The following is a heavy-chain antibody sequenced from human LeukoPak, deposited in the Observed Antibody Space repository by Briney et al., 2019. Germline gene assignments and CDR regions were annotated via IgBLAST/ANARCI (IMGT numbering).Heavy chain of an antibody. CDR2: IYYSGST. CDR3: ARANLGGYDFWSGYQAFDI. Sequence: PSETLSLTCTVSGGSITSYYWSWIRQPPGKGLEWIGYIYYSGSTNYNPSLKSRVTISVDTSKNQFSLKLSSVTAADTAVYYCARANLGGYDFWSGYQAFDIWGQGTMVTVSS. D-gene: IGHD3-3*01. CDR1: GGSITSYY. V-gene: IGHV4-59*01. J-gene: IGHJ3*02.